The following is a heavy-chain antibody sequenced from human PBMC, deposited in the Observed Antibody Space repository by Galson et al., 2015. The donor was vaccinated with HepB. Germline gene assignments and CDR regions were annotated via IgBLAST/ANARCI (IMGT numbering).Heavy chain of an antibody. D-gene: IGHD5-12*01. Sequence: SVKVSCKASGYTFTSYDINWVRQATGQGLEWMGWMNPNSGNTGYAQKFQGRVTMTRNTSISTAYMELSSLRSEDTAVYYCARAGSIVATEGMLVVYWGQGTLVTVSS. V-gene: IGHV1-8*01. J-gene: IGHJ4*02. CDR1: GYTFTSYD. CDR3: ARAGSIVATEGMLVVY. CDR2: MNPNSGNT.